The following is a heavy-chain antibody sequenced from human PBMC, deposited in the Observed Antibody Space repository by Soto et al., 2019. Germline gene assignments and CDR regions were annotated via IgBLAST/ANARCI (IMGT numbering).Heavy chain of an antibody. J-gene: IGHJ4*02. CDR1: GFTFSGSA. CDR3: TRSGPSSGWQGIDY. CDR2: IRSKANSYAT. D-gene: IGHD6-19*01. Sequence: GGSLRLSCAASGFTFSGSAMHWVRQASGKGLEWVGRIRSKANSYATAYAASVKGRFTISRDDSKNTAYLQMNSLKTEDTAVYYCTRSGPSSGWQGIDYWGQGTLVTVSS. V-gene: IGHV3-73*01.